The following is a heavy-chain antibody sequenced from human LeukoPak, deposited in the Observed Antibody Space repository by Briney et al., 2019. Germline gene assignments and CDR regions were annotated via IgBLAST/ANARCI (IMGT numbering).Heavy chain of an antibody. CDR2: ISGSGGST. CDR3: AKGWDYYDSSGYFDY. D-gene: IGHD3-22*01. V-gene: IGHV3-23*01. J-gene: IGHJ4*02. Sequence: HPGGSLRLSCAASGFTFSSYAMSWVRQAPGKGLEWVSAISGSGGSTYYADSAKGRFTISRDNSKNTLYLQMNSLRAEDTAVYYCAKGWDYYDSSGYFDYWGQGTLVTVSS. CDR1: GFTFSSYA.